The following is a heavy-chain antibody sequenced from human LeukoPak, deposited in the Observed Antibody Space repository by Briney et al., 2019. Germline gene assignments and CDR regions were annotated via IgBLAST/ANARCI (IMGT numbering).Heavy chain of an antibody. V-gene: IGHV5-51*01. J-gene: IGHJ4*02. D-gene: IGHD1-1*01. CDR1: GYTFSSYW. Sequence: GESLKISCKGSGYTFSSYWIGWVRQMPGKGLEWMGIIYPGDSDTRYSPSLQGQVTISVDTSIGTAYLQWSSLKASDTAIYYCARQNDLRLDYWGQGTLVTVSS. CDR3: ARQNDLRLDY. CDR2: IYPGDSDT.